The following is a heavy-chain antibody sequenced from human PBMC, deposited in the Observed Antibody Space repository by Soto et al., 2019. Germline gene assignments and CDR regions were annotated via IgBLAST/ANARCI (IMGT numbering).Heavy chain of an antibody. D-gene: IGHD4-17*01. CDR2: IYWDDDK. CDR3: AHSAGYGDYLYYYYYMDV. Sequence: SGPTLVKPTQTLTLTCTFSGFSLSTSGVGVGWIRQPPGKALEWLALIYWDDDKRYSPSLKSRLTITKDTSKNQVVLTMTNMDPVDTATYYCAHSAGYGDYLYYYYYMDVWGKGTTVTVSS. J-gene: IGHJ6*03. CDR1: GFSLSTSGVG. V-gene: IGHV2-5*02.